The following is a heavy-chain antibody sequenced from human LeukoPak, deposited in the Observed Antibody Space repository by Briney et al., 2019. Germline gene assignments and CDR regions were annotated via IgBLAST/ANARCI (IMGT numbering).Heavy chain of an antibody. J-gene: IGHJ4*02. Sequence: ASVKVSCKASGYTFTSYDINWVRQATGQGLEWMGWMNPNSGNTGYAQKFRGRVSITRSTSISTAYMELSSLVSEDTAVYYCARLGELSSDDYWGQGTLVTVSS. V-gene: IGHV1-8*01. CDR2: MNPNSGNT. D-gene: IGHD3-16*02. CDR3: ARLGELSSDDY. CDR1: GYTFTSYD.